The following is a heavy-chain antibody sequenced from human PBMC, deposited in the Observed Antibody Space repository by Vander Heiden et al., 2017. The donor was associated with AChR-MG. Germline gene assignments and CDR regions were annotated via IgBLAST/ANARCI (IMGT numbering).Heavy chain of an antibody. CDR3: ARHVGGWYAQTDFDY. Sequence: QLQLQESGPGLVKPSETLSLTCTVSGGSISSSSYYWGWIRQPPGKGLEWIGSIYYSGSTYYNPSLKSRVTISVDTSKNQFSLKLSSVTAADTAVYYCARHVGGWYAQTDFDYWGQGTLVTVSS. CDR1: GGSISSSSYY. CDR2: IYYSGST. D-gene: IGHD6-19*01. J-gene: IGHJ4*02. V-gene: IGHV4-39*01.